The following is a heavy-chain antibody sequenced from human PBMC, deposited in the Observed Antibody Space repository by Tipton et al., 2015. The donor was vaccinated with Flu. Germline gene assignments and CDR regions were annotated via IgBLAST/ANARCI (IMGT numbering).Heavy chain of an antibody. CDR3: TRGPLPDSNWYNGMDV. J-gene: IGHJ6*02. Sequence: EASGFTFSSYGMHWVRQVTGKGLEWVSGIGASGDTHYAGSVKGRFTISRENAKNSLYLQMNSLRAGDTAVYYCTRGPLPDSNWYNGMDVWDQGP. CDR2: IGASGDT. V-gene: IGHV3-13*01. D-gene: IGHD6-13*01. CDR1: GFTFSSYG.